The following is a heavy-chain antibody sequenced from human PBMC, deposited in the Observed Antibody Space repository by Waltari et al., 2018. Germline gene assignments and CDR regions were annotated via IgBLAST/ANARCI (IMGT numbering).Heavy chain of an antibody. V-gene: IGHV3-7*01. CDR2: IKEDGSEK. CDR3: ARAVICGWEYYLDS. D-gene: IGHD6-19*01. Sequence: EVQLVESGGGLVQPGGSLRLSCEASGFTFGTSWMTWVRQSPGQGLQWVANIKEDGSEKYYLDSVKGRFTISRDNAKNSLYLQLNSLRAEDTAVYFCARAVICGWEYYLDSWGQGTLVTVSS. J-gene: IGHJ4*02. CDR1: GFTFGTSW.